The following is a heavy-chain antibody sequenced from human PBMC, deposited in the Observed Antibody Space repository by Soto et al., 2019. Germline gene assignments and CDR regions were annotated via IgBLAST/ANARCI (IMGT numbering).Heavy chain of an antibody. CDR3: ARDPGYSDGHYYYYGMDV. V-gene: IGHV3-33*01. Sequence: HPGGFLRLSCAASGFTFSSYGMHWVRQAPGKGLEWVAVIWYDGSNKYYADSVKGRFTISRDNSKNTLYLQMNSLRAEDTAVYYCARDPGYSDGHYYYYGMDVWGQGTTVTVSS. CDR1: GFTFSSYG. D-gene: IGHD5-18*01. J-gene: IGHJ6*02. CDR2: IWYDGSNK.